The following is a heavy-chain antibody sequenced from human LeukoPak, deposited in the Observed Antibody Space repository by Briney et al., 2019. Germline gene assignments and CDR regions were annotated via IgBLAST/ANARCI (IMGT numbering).Heavy chain of an antibody. CDR1: GFTLTGYA. Sequence: GGSLRLSCAASGFTLTGYAMSWVRQAPGKGLEWVSGISGTGGWTYYADSVKGRFTISIDNSKNTLFLRMNSLRVEDTAVYYCAKTPYDSSGYQDYWGQGTLVTVSS. CDR2: ISGTGGWT. D-gene: IGHD3-22*01. CDR3: AKTPYDSSGYQDY. V-gene: IGHV3-23*01. J-gene: IGHJ4*02.